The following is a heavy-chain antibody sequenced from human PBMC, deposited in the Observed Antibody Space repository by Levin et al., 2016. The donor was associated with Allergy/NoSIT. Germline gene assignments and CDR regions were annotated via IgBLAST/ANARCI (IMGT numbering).Heavy chain of an antibody. D-gene: IGHD3-3*01. Sequence: PGKGLEWIGYIYHSGSTYYNPSLKSRVTISVDRSKNQFSLKLSSVTAADTAVYYCARGIIRGHYYYYYGMDVWGQGTTVTVSS. CDR3: ARGIIRGHYYYYYGMDV. J-gene: IGHJ6*02. CDR2: IYHSGST. V-gene: IGHV4-30-2*01.